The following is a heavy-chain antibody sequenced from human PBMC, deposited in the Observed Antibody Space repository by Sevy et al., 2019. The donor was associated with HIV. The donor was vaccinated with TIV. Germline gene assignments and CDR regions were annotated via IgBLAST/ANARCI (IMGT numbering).Heavy chain of an antibody. Sequence: GGSLRLSCAASGFTFSNYNMNWVRQAPGKGLEWVSSISISGIYIHYADSVKGRLTISRDNAKNSRYLQMNSLRAEDTAVYYCARYEEDTSMVNAFDIWGQGTMVTVSS. V-gene: IGHV3-21*06. D-gene: IGHD5-18*01. CDR1: GFTFSNYN. CDR2: ISISGIYI. J-gene: IGHJ3*02. CDR3: ARYEEDTSMVNAFDI.